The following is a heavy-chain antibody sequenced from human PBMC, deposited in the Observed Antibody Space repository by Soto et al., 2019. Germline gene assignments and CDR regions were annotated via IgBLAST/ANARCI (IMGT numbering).Heavy chain of an antibody. CDR3: AKVIYGDYVTTYDY. Sequence: TGGSLRLSCAASGFTFSSYAMSWVRQAPGKGLEWVSAISGSGGSTYYADSVKGRFTISRDNSKNTLYLQMNSLRAEDTAVYYCAKVIYGDYVTTYDYWGQGTLVTVSS. CDR1: GFTFSSYA. D-gene: IGHD4-17*01. J-gene: IGHJ4*02. V-gene: IGHV3-23*01. CDR2: ISGSGGST.